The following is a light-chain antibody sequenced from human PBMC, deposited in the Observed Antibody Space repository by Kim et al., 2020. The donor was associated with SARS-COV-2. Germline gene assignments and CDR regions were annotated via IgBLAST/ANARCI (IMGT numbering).Light chain of an antibody. CDR1: NSYIGSSNY. CDR2: DVS. J-gene: IGLJ2*01. Sequence: GPSITISCTGTNSYIGSSNYVSWYQPHPDKAPKLMIYDVSNRPSGVSNRFSGSKSGNTASLTISGLQAEDEADYYCSSYARGTTVVFGGGTQLTVL. CDR3: SSYARGTTVV. V-gene: IGLV2-14*03.